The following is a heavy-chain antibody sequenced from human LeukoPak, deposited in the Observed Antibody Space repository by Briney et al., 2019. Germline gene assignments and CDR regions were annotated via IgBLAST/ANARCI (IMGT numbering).Heavy chain of an antibody. CDR2: ISAYNGNT. Sequence: ASVKVSCKASGYTFTSYGISWVRQAPGQGLEWMGWISAYNGNTNYAQKLQGRVTMTTDTSTSTAYMELRSLRSDDTAVDDCGRATFDYYESSGYVGPIDSGGQETRATVSS. D-gene: IGHD3-22*01. V-gene: IGHV1-18*01. CDR1: GYTFTSYG. CDR3: GRATFDYYESSGYVGPIDS. J-gene: IGHJ4*02.